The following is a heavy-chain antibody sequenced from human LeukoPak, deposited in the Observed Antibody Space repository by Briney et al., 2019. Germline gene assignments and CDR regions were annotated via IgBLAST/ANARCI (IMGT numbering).Heavy chain of an antibody. CDR2: IYYSGST. D-gene: IGHD5-24*01. CDR1: GGSLSSYY. CDR3: ARVQEMATISGGFDY. V-gene: IGHV4-59*01. Sequence: SETLSLTCTVSGGSLSSYYWSWIRQPPGKGLGWIGYIYYSGSTNYKPTLKSRVTISVDTSKNQFSLKLSSVTAADTAVYYCARVQEMATISGGFDYWGQGTLVTVSS. J-gene: IGHJ4*02.